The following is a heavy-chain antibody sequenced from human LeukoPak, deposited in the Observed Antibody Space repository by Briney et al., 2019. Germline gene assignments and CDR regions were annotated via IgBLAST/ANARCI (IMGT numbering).Heavy chain of an antibody. J-gene: IGHJ3*02. Sequence: SETLSLTCTVSGGSISSSSYYWGWIRQPPGKGLEWIGSIYYSGSTYYNPSLKSRVTISVDTSKNQFSLNLSSVTAADTAVYYCEMTTGRYDSSGYLGAFDIWGQGTMVTVSS. V-gene: IGHV4-39*01. CDR3: EMTTGRYDSSGYLGAFDI. CDR1: GGSISSSSYY. D-gene: IGHD3-22*01. CDR2: IYYSGST.